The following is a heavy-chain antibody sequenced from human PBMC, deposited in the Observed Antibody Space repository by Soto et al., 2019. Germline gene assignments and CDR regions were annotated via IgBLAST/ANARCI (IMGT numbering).Heavy chain of an antibody. CDR3: ARYSERGQVFTFYYGLDV. CDR1: GFNVGDNY. D-gene: IGHD3-16*01. Sequence: QVQLVESGGGLVEPGGSLRLSCAASGFNVGDNYMTWIRQAPGKGLEWLSYSSSSGAYTNYADSVKGRFTISRDNAKNSLYMKMDSLTADNTAVYSCARYSERGQVFTFYYGLDVWGQGTTVAVSS. V-gene: IGHV3-11*06. CDR2: SSSSGAYT. J-gene: IGHJ6*02.